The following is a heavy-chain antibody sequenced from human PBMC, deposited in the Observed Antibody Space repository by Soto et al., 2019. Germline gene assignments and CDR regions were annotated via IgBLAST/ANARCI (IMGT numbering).Heavy chain of an antibody. D-gene: IGHD6-13*01. CDR2: INPSGGIT. CDR1: GSTFTSFY. Sequence: QMQLVHSGAGVKGPGASVRVSCRSSGSTFTSFYIHWVRQAPGQGLEWMGIINPSGGITNFAHRFQGKVTMSRDMSTNTHYMELSSLKSDDTAVYYCASSPAFSSSWYGIPPDPSHGMDVWGQGTTVTVS. V-gene: IGHV1-46*01. J-gene: IGHJ6*02. CDR3: ASSPAFSSSWYGIPPDPSHGMDV.